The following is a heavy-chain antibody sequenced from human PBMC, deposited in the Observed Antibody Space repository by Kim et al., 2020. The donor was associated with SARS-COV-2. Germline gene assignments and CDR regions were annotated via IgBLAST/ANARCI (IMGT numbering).Heavy chain of an antibody. CDR1: GGSISSSSYY. V-gene: IGHV4-39*01. CDR3: ARHSKVATPILG. J-gene: IGHJ4*02. D-gene: IGHD5-12*01. Sequence: SETLSLTCTVSGGSISSSSYYWGWIRQPPGKGLEWIGSIYYSGSTYYNPSLKSRVTISVDTSKNQFSLKLSSVTAADTAVYYCARHSKVATPILGWGQGTLVTVSS. CDR2: IYYSGST.